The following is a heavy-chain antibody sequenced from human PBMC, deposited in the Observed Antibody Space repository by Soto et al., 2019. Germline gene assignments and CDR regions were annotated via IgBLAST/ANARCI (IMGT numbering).Heavy chain of an antibody. CDR1: GFTFSSYA. D-gene: IGHD6-19*01. CDR3: VKEGSGWYSRGPLDF. V-gene: IGHV3-23*01. CDR2: ISGSGGTA. Sequence: PGGSLRLSCAASGFTFSSYAMSWVRQAPGKGLEWVSVISGSGGTAYYADSVKGRFTISIDNSNNMLYLQMNSLRAEDTAKYYCVKEGSGWYSRGPLDFWGRGTMVTVSS. J-gene: IGHJ3*01.